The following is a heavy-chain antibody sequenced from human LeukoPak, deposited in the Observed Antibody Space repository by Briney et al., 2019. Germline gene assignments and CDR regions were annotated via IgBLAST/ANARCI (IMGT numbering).Heavy chain of an antibody. V-gene: IGHV3-7*01. CDR2: IKPDGSEK. CDR3: ARDRYCSSGGCPLDY. D-gene: IGHD2-15*01. CDR1: GFTFSSYW. J-gene: IGHJ4*02. Sequence: GGSLRLSCAASGFTFSSYWMSWVRQAPGKGLEWVANIKPDGSEKYYVDSVKGRFTISRDNAKNSLYVQMISLRAEDTAVYYCARDRYCSSGGCPLDYWGQGTLVTVPS.